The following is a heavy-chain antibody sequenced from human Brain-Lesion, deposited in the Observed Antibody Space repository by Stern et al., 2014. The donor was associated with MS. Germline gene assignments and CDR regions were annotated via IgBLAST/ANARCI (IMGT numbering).Heavy chain of an antibody. CDR3: AGAIGKYELLESFDM. CDR1: GASVGGGDWD. V-gene: IGHV4-30-4*01. CDR2: IYHSGTT. J-gene: IGHJ3*02. Sequence: QVQLVESGPGLVKPSQTLSLACAVSGASVGGGDWDWSWIRQPPGNGLEWLGQIYHSGTTYYKPSLKSRLIISLDPSKNQFSLNLTSVTSADTAVYYCAGAIGKYELLESFDMWGQGTMVTVSS. D-gene: IGHD1-1*01.